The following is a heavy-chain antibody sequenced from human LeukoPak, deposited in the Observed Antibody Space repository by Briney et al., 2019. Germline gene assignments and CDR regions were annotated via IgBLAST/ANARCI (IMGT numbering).Heavy chain of an antibody. J-gene: IGHJ6*03. CDR2: IYTSGST. V-gene: IGHV4-4*07. Sequence: SETLSLTCTVSGGSISSYYWSWIRQPAGKGLEWIGRIYTSGSTNYNPSLKSRVTMSVDMSKNQFSLRLTSVTAADTAVYYCARLKSGWYLSYYYIDVWGKGTTVTVSS. CDR1: GGSISSYY. CDR3: ARLKSGWYLSYYYIDV. D-gene: IGHD6-19*01.